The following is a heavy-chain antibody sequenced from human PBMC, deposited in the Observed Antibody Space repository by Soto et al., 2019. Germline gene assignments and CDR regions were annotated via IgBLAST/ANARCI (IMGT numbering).Heavy chain of an antibody. CDR3: ASCVVVVAAPTGYYGMDV. D-gene: IGHD2-15*01. J-gene: IGHJ6*02. CDR1: GGTFSSYA. Sequence: QVQLVQSGAEVKKPGSSVKVSCKASGGTFSSYAISWVRQAPGQGLEWMGGIIPIFGTANYAQKFQGRVTITADESTSTAYMELSSLRSEDTAVYYCASCVVVVAAPTGYYGMDVWAKGPRSPSP. V-gene: IGHV1-69*12. CDR2: IIPIFGTA.